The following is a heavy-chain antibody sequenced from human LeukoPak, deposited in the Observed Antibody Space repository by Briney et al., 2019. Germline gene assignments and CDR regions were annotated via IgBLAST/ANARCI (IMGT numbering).Heavy chain of an antibody. CDR1: GASLRSYY. D-gene: IGHD5-24*01. J-gene: IGHJ4*02. Sequence: LSETLSLTCTVSGASLRSYYWSSVRQPPGKGLECIGYIYYTGSTNNNYNPSLKSRVTISVDTSKNQFSLKLSSVTAADTAVYYCARHGPCRDGYNYGYWGPGTLVTVSS. CDR3: ARHGPCRDGYNYGY. V-gene: IGHV4-59*08. CDR2: IYYTGSTN.